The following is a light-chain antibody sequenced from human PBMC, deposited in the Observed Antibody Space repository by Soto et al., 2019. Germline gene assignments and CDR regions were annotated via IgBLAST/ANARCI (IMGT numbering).Light chain of an antibody. J-gene: IGKJ3*01. CDR1: QGIRNY. Sequence: DIQMTQSPTSLSASVGDRVTITCRASQGIRNYVAWYQQIPGKAPKLLIYAASTLQSGVPSRFSGSGSGTDFTLTINGLQPEDVSTYSCQKYSSVPVFGPGSKAEIK. CDR3: QKYSSVPV. V-gene: IGKV1-27*01. CDR2: AAS.